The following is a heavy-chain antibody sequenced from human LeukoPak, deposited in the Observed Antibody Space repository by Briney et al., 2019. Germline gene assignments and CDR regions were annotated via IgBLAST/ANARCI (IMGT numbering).Heavy chain of an antibody. V-gene: IGHV3-48*03. CDR2: ISSGGSTI. CDR1: GFTFSSYE. CDR3: ARAEGGYGGYGYYYYGMDV. D-gene: IGHD5-12*01. Sequence: GGSLRLSCAASGFTFSSYEMNWVRQAPGKGLEWVSYISSGGSTIYYADSVKGRFTISRDNAKNSLYLQMNSLRAEDTAVYYCARAEGGYGGYGYYYYGMDVWGQGTTVTVSS. J-gene: IGHJ6*02.